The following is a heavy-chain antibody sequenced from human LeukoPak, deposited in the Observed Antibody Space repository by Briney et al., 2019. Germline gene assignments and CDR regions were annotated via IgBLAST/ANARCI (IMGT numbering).Heavy chain of an antibody. D-gene: IGHD3-22*01. CDR3: ARGGYDSSGYSYNWFDP. CDR1: GYTFTSYD. J-gene: IGHJ5*02. Sequence: GASVKVSCKASGYTFTSYDINWVRQATGQGLEWMGWMNPNSGNTGYAQKFQGRVTMTRNTSISTAYMELSSLRSEDTAVYYCARGGYDSSGYSYNWFDPWGQGTLVTVSS. V-gene: IGHV1-8*01. CDR2: MNPNSGNT.